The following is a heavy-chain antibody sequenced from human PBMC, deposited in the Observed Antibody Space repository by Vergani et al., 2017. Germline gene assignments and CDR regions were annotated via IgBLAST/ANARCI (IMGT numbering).Heavy chain of an antibody. CDR1: GFTFSSYA. J-gene: IGHJ4*02. V-gene: IGHV3-30-3*01. Sequence: QVQLVESGGGVVQPGRSLRLSCAASGFTFSSYAMHWVRQAPGKGLEWVAVISYDGSNKYYADSVKGRFTISRDNSKNTLYLQMNSLRAEDTAVYYCAREEAAMVYGWGYFDYGGQGTLVTVSS. D-gene: IGHD5-18*01. CDR2: ISYDGSNK. CDR3: AREEAAMVYGWGYFDY.